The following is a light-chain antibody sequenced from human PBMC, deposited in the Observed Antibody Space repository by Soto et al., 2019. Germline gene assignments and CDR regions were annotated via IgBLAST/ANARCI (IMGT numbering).Light chain of an antibody. CDR3: QQYGSSPPT. V-gene: IGKV3-20*01. J-gene: IGKJ1*01. Sequence: EIVLTQSPGTLSLSPGERATLSCRASQSVNSYSLAWYQRKPGQPPRLLVWGASNRATDIPYRFSGSGSGTYFTLTITILEPEDVAVYDCQQYGSSPPTFGQGTRVEVK. CDR2: GAS. CDR1: QSVNSYS.